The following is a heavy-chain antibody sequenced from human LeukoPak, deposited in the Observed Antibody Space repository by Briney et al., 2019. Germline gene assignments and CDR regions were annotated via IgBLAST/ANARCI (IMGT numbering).Heavy chain of an antibody. CDR1: GFTFSSYA. CDR3: AKLVGYYYDSSGYYCFDY. D-gene: IGHD3-22*01. V-gene: IGHV3-23*01. J-gene: IGHJ4*02. CDR2: ISGSGGST. Sequence: GGSLRLSCAASGFTFSSYAMSWVRQAPGKGLEWVSAISGSGGSTYYADSVKGRFTISRDNSKNTLYLQMNSLRAEDTAVYYCAKLVGYYYDSSGYYCFDYWGQGTLVTVSS.